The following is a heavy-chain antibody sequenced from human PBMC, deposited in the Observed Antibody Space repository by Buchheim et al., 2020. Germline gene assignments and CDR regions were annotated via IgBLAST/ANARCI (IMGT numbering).Heavy chain of an antibody. Sequence: EVQLVQSGAEVKKPGESLRISCKSSGYRFTNYWIGWVRQMPGRGLQWMGIIYPSDSDTRYSPSFQGRVTISVDKSINTAHPQWTSLKASDTATYFCARTRTTETDAFDYWGQGTL. V-gene: IGHV5-51*01. CDR1: GYRFTNYW. D-gene: IGHD1-1*01. CDR3: ARTRTTETDAFDY. CDR2: IYPSDSDT. J-gene: IGHJ4*02.